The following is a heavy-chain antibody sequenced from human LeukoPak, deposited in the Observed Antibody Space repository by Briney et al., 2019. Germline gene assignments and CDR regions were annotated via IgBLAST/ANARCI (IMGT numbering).Heavy chain of an antibody. CDR2: ISYDGSNK. J-gene: IGHJ4*02. CDR1: GFIFSSYA. Sequence: GGSLRLSCAASGFIFSSYAMHWVRQAPGKGLEWVAVISYDGSNKYYADSVKGRFTISRDNSKNTLYLQLNSLRPEDTAVYYCARDRSGCLDYWGQGTLVTVSS. CDR3: ARDRSGCLDY. D-gene: IGHD6-19*01. V-gene: IGHV3-30-3*01.